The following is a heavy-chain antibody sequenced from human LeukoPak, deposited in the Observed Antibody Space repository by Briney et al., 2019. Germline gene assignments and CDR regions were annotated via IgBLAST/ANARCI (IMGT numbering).Heavy chain of an antibody. CDR2: IYTSGST. V-gene: IGHV4-61*02. Sequence: SETLSLTCTVSGGSISSSSYYWGWIRQPPGKGLEWIVRIYTSGSTNYNPSLKSRVTISVDTSKNQFSLKLSSVTAADTAVYYCARDLGTYYYDSSGSRGAFDIWGQGTMVTVSS. J-gene: IGHJ3*02. D-gene: IGHD3-22*01. CDR3: ARDLGTYYYDSSGSRGAFDI. CDR1: GGSISSSSYY.